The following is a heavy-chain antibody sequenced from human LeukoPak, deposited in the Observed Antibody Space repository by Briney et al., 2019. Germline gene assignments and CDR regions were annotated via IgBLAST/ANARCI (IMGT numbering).Heavy chain of an antibody. Sequence: ASVKVSCKASGYTFTGYYMHWVRQAPGQGLEWMGRINPNSGGTNYAQKFQGRVTITRDTSISPAYMELSRLRSDGTAVTYCARGLYDYVWGSYRLNWFVPWGEGTLVTVSS. CDR3: ARGLYDYVWGSYRLNWFVP. V-gene: IGHV1-2*06. CDR2: INPNSGGT. J-gene: IGHJ5*02. D-gene: IGHD3-16*02. CDR1: GYTFTGYY.